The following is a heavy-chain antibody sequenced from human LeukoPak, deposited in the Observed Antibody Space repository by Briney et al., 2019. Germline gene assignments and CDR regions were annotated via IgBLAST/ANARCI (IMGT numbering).Heavy chain of an antibody. CDR2: ISSSSSTI. CDR1: RFTFSSYS. CDR3: ARGGYSGYDELDY. Sequence: GGSLRLSCAASRFTFSSYSMNWVRQAPGKGLEWVSYISSSSSTIYYADSVKGRFTISRDNAKNSLYLQMNSLRAEDTAVYYCARGGYSGYDELDYWGQGTLVTVSS. V-gene: IGHV3-48*04. J-gene: IGHJ4*02. D-gene: IGHD5-12*01.